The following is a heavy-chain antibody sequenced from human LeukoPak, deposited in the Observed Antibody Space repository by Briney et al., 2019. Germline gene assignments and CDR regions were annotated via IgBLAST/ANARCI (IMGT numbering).Heavy chain of an antibody. V-gene: IGHV3-7*01. CDR2: IKEDGSEK. CDR3: VRDNLVGPSRLDQ. D-gene: IGHD1-26*01. J-gene: IGHJ4*02. CDR1: VFTFRTLW. Sequence: GGSLRLSCAASVFTFRTLWMSWVREAPGRGREGVAKIKEDGSEKRDVESMQGRFTISRDNAKNSLYLQMNSLRVEDTAVYYCVRDNLVGPSRLDQWGQGTLVTVSS.